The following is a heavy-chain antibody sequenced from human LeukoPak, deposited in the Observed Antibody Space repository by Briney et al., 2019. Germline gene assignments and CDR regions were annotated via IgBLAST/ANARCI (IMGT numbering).Heavy chain of an antibody. Sequence: GGSLRLSCAASGFTFSSYSMNWVRQAPGKGLEWLSCITSGSGTVYYADSVKGRFAISRDNANNSLYLQMNSLRAEDTAVYYCASSERYSSSCSGPVDYWGQGTLVTVSS. D-gene: IGHD6-13*01. CDR2: ITSGSGTV. V-gene: IGHV3-48*01. J-gene: IGHJ4*02. CDR3: ASSERYSSSCSGPVDY. CDR1: GFTFSSYS.